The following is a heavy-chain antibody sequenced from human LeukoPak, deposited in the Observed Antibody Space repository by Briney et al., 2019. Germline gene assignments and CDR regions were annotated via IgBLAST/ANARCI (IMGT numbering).Heavy chain of an antibody. J-gene: IGHJ5*02. Sequence: KPSETLSLTCAVFGYSISSGYSWGWIRQPPGKGLEWIGRIYHSGSTYYNPSLKSRVTLSVDTSKNQFSLKLSSVTAADTAVYYCARHGPESSSWPNWFDPWGQGTLVTVSS. D-gene: IGHD6-13*01. CDR3: ARHGPESSSWPNWFDP. CDR2: IYHSGST. CDR1: GYSISSGYS. V-gene: IGHV4-38-2*01.